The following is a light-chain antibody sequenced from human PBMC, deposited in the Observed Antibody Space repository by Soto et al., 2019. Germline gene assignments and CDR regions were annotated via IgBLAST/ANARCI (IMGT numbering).Light chain of an antibody. Sequence: DIQMTQSPSTVSAYVGDSVTITCRARQSITTWLAWYQQRPGKAPKLLIYDVSSLQSGVTSRFSGHRSGTDFSFIISSLQPEDIATYYCQQYDNYPLTFGGGTRLEI. CDR1: QSITTW. J-gene: IGKJ5*01. V-gene: IGKV1-5*01. CDR2: DVS. CDR3: QQYDNYPLT.